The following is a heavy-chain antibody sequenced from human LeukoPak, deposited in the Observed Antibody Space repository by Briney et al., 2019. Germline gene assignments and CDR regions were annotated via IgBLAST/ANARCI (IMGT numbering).Heavy chain of an antibody. D-gene: IGHD5-12*01. V-gene: IGHV3-43D*03. Sequence: GGSLRLSCAASGFTFDDYAMHWVRQAPGKGLEWVSLISWDGGSTYYADSVKGRFTISRDNSKNSLYLQMNSLRAEDTALYYCAKQGGYSGYDFFDYWGQGTLVTVSS. CDR1: GFTFDDYA. CDR2: ISWDGGST. J-gene: IGHJ4*02. CDR3: AKQGGYSGYDFFDY.